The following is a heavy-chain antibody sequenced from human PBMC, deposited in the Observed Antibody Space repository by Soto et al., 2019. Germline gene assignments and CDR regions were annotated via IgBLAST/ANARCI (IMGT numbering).Heavy chain of an antibody. CDR2: IIPIFGTA. Sequence: QVQLVQSGAEVKKPGSSVKVSCKASGGTFSSYAISWVRQAPGQGLAWMGGIIPIFGTANYAQKFQGRVTITADESTSTAYMELSSLRSEDTAVYYCARTNSSGWYRTTYYYGMDVWGQGTTVIVSS. J-gene: IGHJ6*02. CDR1: GGTFSSYA. D-gene: IGHD6-19*01. CDR3: ARTNSSGWYRTTYYYGMDV. V-gene: IGHV1-69*01.